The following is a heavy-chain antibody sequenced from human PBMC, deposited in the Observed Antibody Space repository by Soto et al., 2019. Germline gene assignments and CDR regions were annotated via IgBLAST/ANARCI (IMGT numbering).Heavy chain of an antibody. CDR3: AKDMGYDLSPLGYFDY. Sequence: GGSMRLSCAASGFTFDDYAMHWVRQAPGKGLEWVSGISWNSGSIGYADSVKGRFTISRDNAKNALYLQINSLRSGDTALYYCAKDMGYDLSPLGYFDYWGQGTLVTVSS. D-gene: IGHD5-12*01. CDR1: GFTFDDYA. V-gene: IGHV3-9*01. J-gene: IGHJ4*02. CDR2: ISWNSGSI.